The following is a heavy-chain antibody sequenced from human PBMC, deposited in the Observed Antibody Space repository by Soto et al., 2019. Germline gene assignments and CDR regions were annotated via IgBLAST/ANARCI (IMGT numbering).Heavy chain of an antibody. D-gene: IGHD3-22*01. Sequence: VHLVESGGGVVQPGRSLRLSCAASGFTFSSYATHWVRQAPGTGLEWVAVISYDGSNKYYADSVKGRFTISSDNSKNTLYLQMNSLRAEDTAVYYCARDLTMVVGLDPWGKGTLVTVSS. V-gene: IGHV3-30-3*01. J-gene: IGHJ5*02. CDR2: ISYDGSNK. CDR3: ARDLTMVVGLDP. CDR1: GFTFSSYA.